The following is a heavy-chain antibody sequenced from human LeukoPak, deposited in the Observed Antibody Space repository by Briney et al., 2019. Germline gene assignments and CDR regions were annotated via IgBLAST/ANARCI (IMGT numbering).Heavy chain of an antibody. CDR3: AREATDLRAFDY. Sequence: SETLSLTCAVSGGSISSGGYSWSWIRQPPGKGLEWIGYIYHSGSTYYNPSLKSRVTISVDRFKNQFSLKLSSVTAADAAVYYCAREATDLRAFDYWGQGTLVTVSS. CDR1: GGSISSGGYS. D-gene: IGHD2-21*02. CDR2: IYHSGST. J-gene: IGHJ4*02. V-gene: IGHV4-30-2*01.